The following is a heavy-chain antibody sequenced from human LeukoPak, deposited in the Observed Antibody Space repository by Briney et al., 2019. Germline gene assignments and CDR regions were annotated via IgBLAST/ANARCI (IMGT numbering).Heavy chain of an antibody. Sequence: GSLRLSCAASGFTFSSYGMHWVRQAPGKGLEWVAVISYDGSNKYYADSVEGRFTISRDNSKNTLYLQMNSLRAEDTAVYYCAKDQVGIQLWLPEDYYYGMDVWGQGTTVTVSS. CDR1: GFTFSSYG. D-gene: IGHD5-18*01. CDR3: AKDQVGIQLWLPEDYYYGMDV. J-gene: IGHJ6*02. CDR2: ISYDGSNK. V-gene: IGHV3-30*18.